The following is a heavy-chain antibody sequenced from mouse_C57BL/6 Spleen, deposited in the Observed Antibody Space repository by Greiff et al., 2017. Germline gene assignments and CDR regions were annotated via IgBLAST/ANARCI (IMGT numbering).Heavy chain of an antibody. V-gene: IGHV1-82*01. CDR1: GYAFSSSW. CDR2: IYPGDGDT. Sequence: QVQLQQSGPELVKPGASVKISCKASGYAFSSSWMNWVKQRPGKGLEWIGRIYPGDGDTNYNGKFKGKATLTADKSSSTAYMQLSSLTSEDSAVYFCAPADYSDYPWVAYWGQGTLVTVSA. D-gene: IGHD2-13*01. J-gene: IGHJ3*01. CDR3: APADYSDYPWVAY.